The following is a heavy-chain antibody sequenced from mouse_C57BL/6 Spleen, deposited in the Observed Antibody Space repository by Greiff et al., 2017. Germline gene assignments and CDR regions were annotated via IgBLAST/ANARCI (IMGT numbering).Heavy chain of an antibody. CDR2: IYPGDGDT. V-gene: IGHV1-80*01. CDR3: ARENYYGTLYYAMDY. CDR1: GYAFSSYW. Sequence: QVQLQQSGAELVKPGASVKISCKASGYAFSSYWMNWVKQRPGKGLEWIGQIYPGDGDTNYNGKFKGKATLTADKSSSTAYMQLSSLTSEDSAVYFCARENYYGTLYYAMDYWGQGTSVTVSS. D-gene: IGHD1-1*01. J-gene: IGHJ4*01.